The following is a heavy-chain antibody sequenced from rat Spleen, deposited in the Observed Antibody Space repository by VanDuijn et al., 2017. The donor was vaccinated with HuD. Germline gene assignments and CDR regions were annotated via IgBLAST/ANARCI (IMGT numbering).Heavy chain of an antibody. CDR1: GFTFSDYY. CDR2: ISYDGGST. V-gene: IGHV5-7*01. Sequence: EVQLVESGGGLVQPGRSLKLSCTASGFTFSDYYMAWVRQAPKKGLDWVASISYDGGSTYYRDSVQGRFTISRDNAKSTLYLQMDSLRSEDTATYYCARNGGYSLNWFAYWGQGTLVTVSS. J-gene: IGHJ3*01. CDR3: ARNGGYSLNWFAY. D-gene: IGHD1-11*01.